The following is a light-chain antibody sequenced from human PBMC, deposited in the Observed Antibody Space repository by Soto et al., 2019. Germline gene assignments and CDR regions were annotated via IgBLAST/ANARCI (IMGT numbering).Light chain of an antibody. V-gene: IGKV3-15*01. Sequence: EIVMTQSPATLSVSPGERATLSCWASQSVRSDLAWYQHKPGQAPRLLIYGASTRATGVPARFSGSGSGTEFTLTFSSLQSEDFAVYYCQQYHQWPRTF. CDR1: QSVRSD. J-gene: IGKJ1*01. CDR3: QQYHQWPRT. CDR2: GAS.